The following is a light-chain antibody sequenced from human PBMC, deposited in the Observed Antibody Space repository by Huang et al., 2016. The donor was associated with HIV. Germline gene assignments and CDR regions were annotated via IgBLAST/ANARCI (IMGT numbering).Light chain of an antibody. J-gene: IGKJ5*01. V-gene: IGKV1-39*01. Sequence: DILLTQSPSSLSASVGDRVTITCRASQNLNTYLNWYQQKPGKAPNRLIHSASTLQTGVPSRFSGSGSGTDCTLTVNSLQPEDSATYYCQQGYSALITFGQGTRL. CDR2: SAS. CDR1: QNLNTY. CDR3: QQGYSALIT.